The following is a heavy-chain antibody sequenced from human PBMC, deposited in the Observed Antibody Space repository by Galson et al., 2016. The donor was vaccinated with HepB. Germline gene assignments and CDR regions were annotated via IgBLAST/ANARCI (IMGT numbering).Heavy chain of an antibody. CDR1: GYTFTTSG. D-gene: IGHD2/OR15-2a*01. V-gene: IGHV1-18*01. CDR3: ARDVQYRFDS. Sequence: SVKVSCPASGYTFTTSGISWVRQAPGQGLEWLGWISTYSGNTKYAHKFQGGLTLTTDSSTTTAYMELRSLRFDDTALYYCARDVQYRFDSWGQGTLVTVSS. J-gene: IGHJ4*02. CDR2: ISTYSGNT.